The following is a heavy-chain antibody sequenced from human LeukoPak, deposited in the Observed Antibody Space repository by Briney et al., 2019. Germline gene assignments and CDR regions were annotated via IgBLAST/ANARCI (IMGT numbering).Heavy chain of an antibody. Sequence: GGSLRLSCAASGFTFSSYGMHWVRQAPGKGREWVAFIGDAGSNKSYADPVKARFTISRDNSRTTMYLQRNSLRATAPPGSAWAKDRVSMVRGVFYFDYWGQGTLVTVSS. J-gene: IGHJ4*02. CDR2: IGDAGSNK. V-gene: IGHV3-30*02. CDR1: GFTFSSYG. D-gene: IGHD3-10*01. CDR3: AKDRVSMVRGVFYFDY.